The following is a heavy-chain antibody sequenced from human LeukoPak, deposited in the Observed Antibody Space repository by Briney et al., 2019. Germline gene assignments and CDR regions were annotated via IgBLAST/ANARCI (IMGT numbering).Heavy chain of an antibody. CDR1: GGSISSYY. CDR2: IYYSGST. J-gene: IGHJ4*02. Sequence: PSETLSLTCTVSGGSISSYYWSWIRQPPGKGLEWIGYIYYSGSTNYNPSLKSRVTISVDTSKNQFSLKLSSVTAADTAVYYCARDTYDSSGYYAPFDYWGQGTLVTVSS. D-gene: IGHD3-22*01. CDR3: ARDTYDSSGYYAPFDY. V-gene: IGHV4-59*01.